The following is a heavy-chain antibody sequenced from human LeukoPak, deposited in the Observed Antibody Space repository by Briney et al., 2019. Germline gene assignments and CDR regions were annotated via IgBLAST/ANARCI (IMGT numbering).Heavy chain of an antibody. J-gene: IGHJ3*02. CDR1: GGSISSNHW. CDR3: ARAPLRRDGYNSDVFDS. V-gene: IGHV4-4*02. D-gene: IGHD5-24*01. Sequence: PSETLSLTYEVSGGSISSNHWWSWVRQPPGKGLEWIGQLYHSGNTNYNPSLKSRVTISVDKSKNQFSLKLSSVTAADTAVYYCARAPLRRDGYNSDVFDSWGQGTMVTVSS. CDR2: LYHSGNT.